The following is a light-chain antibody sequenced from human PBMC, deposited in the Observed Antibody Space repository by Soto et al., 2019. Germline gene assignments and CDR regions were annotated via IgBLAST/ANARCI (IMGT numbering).Light chain of an antibody. CDR2: MAS. Sequence: DIQMTQSPSTLSASVGERVTITCRASQGISAWLSWYQQKPGKAPKLLIYMASNVESGVPSRFTGSGSGTEVTHTTSSLQPDDFATYYCYQQHSYQLTFGQGTRLDIK. J-gene: IGKJ5*01. CDR1: QGISAW. CDR3: YQQHSYQLT. V-gene: IGKV1-5*03.